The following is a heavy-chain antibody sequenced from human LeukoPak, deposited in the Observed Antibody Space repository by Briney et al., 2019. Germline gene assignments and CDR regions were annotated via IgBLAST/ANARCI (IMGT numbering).Heavy chain of an antibody. D-gene: IGHD6-19*01. J-gene: IGHJ5*02. CDR1: GYTFTGYY. Sequence: ASVKVSCKASGYTFTGYYMHWVRQAPGQGLEWMGWINPNSGGTNYAQKFQGRVTMTRDTSISAAYMELSRLRSDDTAVNYCARSPIPGIVVGLAASVAGTVWFDPWGQGTLVTVSS. V-gene: IGHV1-2*02. CDR2: INPNSGGT. CDR3: ARSPIPGIVVGLAASVAGTVWFDP.